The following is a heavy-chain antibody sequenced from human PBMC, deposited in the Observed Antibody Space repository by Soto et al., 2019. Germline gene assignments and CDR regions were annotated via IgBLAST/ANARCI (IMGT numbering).Heavy chain of an antibody. CDR2: IYYSVST. V-gene: IGHV4-59*01. CDR1: GGSISSYY. CDR3: ARGGYSYAPGPNYYSYYGMDV. D-gene: IGHD5-18*01. Sequence: SETLSLTCTVSGGSISSYYWSWIRQPPGKGLEWIGYIYYSVSTNYNPSLKSRVTISVDTSKNQFSLKLSSVTAADTAVYYCARGGYSYAPGPNYYSYYGMDVWGQGTTVTVSS. J-gene: IGHJ6*02.